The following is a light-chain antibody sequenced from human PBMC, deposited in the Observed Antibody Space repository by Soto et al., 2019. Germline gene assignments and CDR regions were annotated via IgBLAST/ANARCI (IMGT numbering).Light chain of an antibody. CDR1: QSVGTN. Sequence: EIVMTQSPATLSMSPGERATLSCRASQSVGTNVAWFQQKPGQPPRLLMYGASTWASGIPVRFSGRGSGTDFTLTISSLQSEDFAIYYCQQYNTWTWTFGQGTKVEVK. J-gene: IGKJ1*01. V-gene: IGKV3-15*01. CDR2: GAS. CDR3: QQYNTWTWT.